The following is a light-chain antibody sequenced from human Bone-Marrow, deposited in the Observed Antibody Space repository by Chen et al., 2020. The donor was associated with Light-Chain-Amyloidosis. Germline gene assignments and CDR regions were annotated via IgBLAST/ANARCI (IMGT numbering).Light chain of an antibody. CDR2: GNS. Sequence: QSVLTQPPSVSGAPGQWVTLSCTGSSSNIGAGYDVHWYRQLPGTAPKLLISGNSNRPSGVPDRFSGSRSGTSASLAISGLQAEDEADYYCQSYDTSLSGSVFGGGTKLTVL. J-gene: IGLJ2*01. CDR1: SSNIGAGYD. CDR3: QSYDTSLSGSV. V-gene: IGLV1-40*01.